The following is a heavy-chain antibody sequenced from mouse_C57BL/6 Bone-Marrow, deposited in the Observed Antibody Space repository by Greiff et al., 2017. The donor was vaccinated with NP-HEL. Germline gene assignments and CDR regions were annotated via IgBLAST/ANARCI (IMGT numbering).Heavy chain of an antibody. D-gene: IGHD2-4*01. J-gene: IGHJ1*03. CDR3: ARGGGLRHLYWYFDV. CDR2: IYPSDSET. Sequence: QVQLQQPGAELVRPGSSVKLSCKASGYTFTSYWMDWVKQRPGQGLEWIGNIYPSDSETHYNQKFKDKATLTVDKSSSTAYMQLSSLTSEDSAVYYCARGGGLRHLYWYFDVWGTGTTVTVSS. V-gene: IGHV1-61*01. CDR1: GYTFTSYW.